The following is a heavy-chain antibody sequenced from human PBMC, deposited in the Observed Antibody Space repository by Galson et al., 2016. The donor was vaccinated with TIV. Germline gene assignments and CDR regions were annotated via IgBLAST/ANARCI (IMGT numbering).Heavy chain of an antibody. J-gene: IGHJ6*02. Sequence: SLRLSCAASGLSVSINYMTWVRQAPGKGLEWVSLISDGGKTYYSDSVKGRFTISRDNSKNTLYLQMNRLSVEDTAVYYCARDRVVDASYYFYYYGMDVWGHGTAVTVSS. CDR1: GLSVSINY. CDR2: ISDGGKT. CDR3: ARDRVVDASYYFYYYGMDV. D-gene: IGHD2-15*01. V-gene: IGHV3-66*02.